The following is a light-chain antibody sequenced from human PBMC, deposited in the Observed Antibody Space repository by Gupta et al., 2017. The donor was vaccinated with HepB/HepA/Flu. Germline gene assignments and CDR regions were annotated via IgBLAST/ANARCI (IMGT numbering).Light chain of an antibody. V-gene: IGKV1-9*01. J-gene: IGKJ2*01. CDR2: AAS. CDR3: QQLNSYPHT. CDR1: QGISSY. Sequence: DIQLIHSPSFLSASVGDSVTITCRASQGISSYLAWYQQKPGKAPKLLIYAASTLQSGVPARFSGSGSGTEFTLTISSLQPEDFATYYCQQLNSYPHTFGQGTKLEIK.